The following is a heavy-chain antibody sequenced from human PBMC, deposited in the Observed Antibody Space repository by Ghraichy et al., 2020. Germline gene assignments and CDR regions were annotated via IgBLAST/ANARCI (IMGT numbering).Heavy chain of an antibody. CDR1: GFTFSSYA. D-gene: IGHD2-15*01. CDR3: ARTSLKVAHYYYYGMDV. V-gene: IGHV3-30-3*01. Sequence: GGSLRLSCAASGFTFSSYAMHWVRQAPGKGLEWVAVISYDGSNKYYADSVKGRFTISRDNSKNTLYLQMNSLRAEDTAVYYCARTSLKVAHYYYYGMDVWGQGTTVTVSS. CDR2: ISYDGSNK. J-gene: IGHJ6*02.